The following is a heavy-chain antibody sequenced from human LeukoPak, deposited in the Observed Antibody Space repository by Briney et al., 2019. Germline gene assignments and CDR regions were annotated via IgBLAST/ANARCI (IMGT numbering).Heavy chain of an antibody. J-gene: IGHJ2*01. V-gene: IGHV3-30-3*01. Sequence: GGSLRLSCAASGFTFSSYPMHWVRQTPGKGLEWVAILSSDGVNKRYADSVQGRFTISRDNAKNTLYLQMSSLRAEDTAVYFCARLVGSYWYFDLWGRGTLVTVSS. CDR3: ARLVGSYWYFDL. CDR2: LSSDGVNK. CDR1: GFTFSSYP. D-gene: IGHD1-26*01.